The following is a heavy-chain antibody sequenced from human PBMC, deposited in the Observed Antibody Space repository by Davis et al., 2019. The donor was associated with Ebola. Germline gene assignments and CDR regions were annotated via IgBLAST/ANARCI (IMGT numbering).Heavy chain of an antibody. CDR2: IIPILGIA. V-gene: IGHV1-69*04. Sequence: SVKVSCKASGGTFSSYAISWVRQAPGQGLECMGRIIPILGIANYAQKFQGRVTITADKSTSTAYMELSSLRSEDTAVYYCARDRWTTGTTGYYYYGMDVWGQGTTVTVSS. J-gene: IGHJ6*02. CDR1: GGTFSSYA. CDR3: ARDRWTTGTTGYYYYGMDV. D-gene: IGHD1-1*01.